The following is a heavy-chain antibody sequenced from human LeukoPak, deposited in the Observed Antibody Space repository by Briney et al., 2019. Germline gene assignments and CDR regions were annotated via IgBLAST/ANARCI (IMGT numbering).Heavy chain of an antibody. Sequence: ASVKVSCKASGYTFTSYAMHWVRQAPGQRLEWMGWMNPNSGNTGYAQKFQGRVTITRNTSISTAYMELSSLRSEDTAVYYCARSSSSSYYYCMDVWGQGATVTVSS. D-gene: IGHD6-6*01. J-gene: IGHJ6*02. CDR3: ARSSSSSYYYCMDV. CDR1: GYTFTSYA. CDR2: MNPNSGNT. V-gene: IGHV1-8*02.